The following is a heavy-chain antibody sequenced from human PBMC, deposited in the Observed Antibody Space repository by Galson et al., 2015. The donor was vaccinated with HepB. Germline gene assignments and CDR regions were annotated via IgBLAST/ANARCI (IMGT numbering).Heavy chain of an antibody. CDR1: GGTFSSYA. CDR3: ARALPMVRGVTPLLGGYYYGMDV. Sequence: SVKVSCKASGGTFSSYAISWVRQAPGQGLEWMGRIIPILGIANYAQKFQVRVTITADKSTSTAYMELSSLRSEDTAVYYCARALPMVRGVTPLLGGYYYGMDVWGQGTTVTVSS. J-gene: IGHJ6*02. V-gene: IGHV1-69*04. CDR2: IIPILGIA. D-gene: IGHD3-10*01.